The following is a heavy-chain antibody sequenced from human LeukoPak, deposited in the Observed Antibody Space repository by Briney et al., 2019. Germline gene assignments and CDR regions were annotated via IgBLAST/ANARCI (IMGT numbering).Heavy chain of an antibody. Sequence: ASVKVSCKASGYTFTGYYMHWVRQAPGQGLEWMGRINPNSGGTNYAQKFQGRVTMTRDTSISTAYTELSRLRSDDTAVYYCARDFFRYSSSWYDFRPRTLSYFDYWGQGTLVTVSS. CDR1: GYTFTGYY. D-gene: IGHD6-13*01. CDR3: ARDFFRYSSSWYDFRPRTLSYFDY. CDR2: INPNSGGT. V-gene: IGHV1-2*06. J-gene: IGHJ4*02.